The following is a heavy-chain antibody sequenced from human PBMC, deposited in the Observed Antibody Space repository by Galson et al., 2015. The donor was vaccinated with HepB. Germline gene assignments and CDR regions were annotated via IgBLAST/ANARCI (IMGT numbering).Heavy chain of an antibody. CDR3: AKGYGLFDS. Sequence: SLRLSCAASGFGFDTHAMSWVRQAPGKGLEWISGISGNGDSTFYGDSVKGRFTVSRDNSKNILFLQMNSLRAEDTGLYFCAKGYGLFDSWGPGILVTVSS. CDR2: ISGNGDST. J-gene: IGHJ5*01. CDR1: GFGFDTHA. D-gene: IGHD5-18*01. V-gene: IGHV3-23*01.